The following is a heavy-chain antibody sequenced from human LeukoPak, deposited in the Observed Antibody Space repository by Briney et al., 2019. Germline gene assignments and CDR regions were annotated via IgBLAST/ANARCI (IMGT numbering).Heavy chain of an antibody. V-gene: IGHV3-23*01. Sequence: GGSLRLSCAASGFTLRSYAISVVRQAPGKGLEWVSGISGSGGRTYYADSAKGRFTISRDNSKNTLYLQMNSLRAEDTAVYYCARGRGYDSGTYNYAFSDYWGQGTLVTVSS. CDR1: GFTLRSYA. D-gene: IGHD3-22*01. CDR3: ARGRGYDSGTYNYAFSDY. J-gene: IGHJ4*02. CDR2: ISGSGGRT.